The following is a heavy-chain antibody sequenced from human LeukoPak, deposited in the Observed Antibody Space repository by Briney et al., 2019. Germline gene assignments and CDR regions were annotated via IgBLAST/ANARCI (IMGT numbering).Heavy chain of an antibody. D-gene: IGHD3-16*02. Sequence: SETLSLTCSVSSGSINTYYWNWIRQPPGKGLEWIGRIYYSGSTNYNPSLKSRVTISVDTSKNQFSLKLNSVTAADTAVYYCARGGAVGVITLDDAFDIWGQGTLVTVSS. CDR3: ARGGAVGVITLDDAFDI. J-gene: IGHJ3*02. CDR1: SGSINTYY. CDR2: IYYSGST. V-gene: IGHV4-59*01.